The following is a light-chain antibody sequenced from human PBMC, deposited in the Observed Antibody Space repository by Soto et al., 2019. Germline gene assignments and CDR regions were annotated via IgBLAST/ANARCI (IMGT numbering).Light chain of an antibody. V-gene: IGKV2-24*01. J-gene: IGKJ1*01. CDR3: MQTAQFPRT. CDR2: KIS. Sequence: DIVMTQTPLSSPVTLGQPASISCRSSQSLVDSDGNTHLSWLQQRPGQPPRLLIYKISNRLSGVTDRLSGSWAGTDFTLKISRVEAEDVGLYFCMQTAQFPRTFGQGNKVKVK. CDR1: QSLVDSDGNTH.